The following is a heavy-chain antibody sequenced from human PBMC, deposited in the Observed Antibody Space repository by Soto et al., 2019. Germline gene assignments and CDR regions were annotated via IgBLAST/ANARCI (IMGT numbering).Heavy chain of an antibody. V-gene: IGHV3-21*01. CDR1: GFTFSSYS. CDR2: ISSSSSYI. J-gene: IGHJ4*02. Sequence: PGGSLRLSCAASGFTFSSYSMNWVRQAPGKGLEWVSSISSSSSYIYYADSVKGRFTISRDNAKNSLYLQMNSLRAEDTAVYYCARYQGRMYLSGYFFYWAQGTLATVSS. D-gene: IGHD2-8*01. CDR3: ARYQGRMYLSGYFFY.